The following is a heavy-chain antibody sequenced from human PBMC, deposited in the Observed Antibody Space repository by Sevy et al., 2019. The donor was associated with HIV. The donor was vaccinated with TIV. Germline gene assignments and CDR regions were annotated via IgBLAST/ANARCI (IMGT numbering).Heavy chain of an antibody. Sequence: GGSLRLSCAASGFSLNIYWMSWVRQAPGKGLEWVANIKQDGSVKYYVDFVKGRFTISRDNARNLLYLQMNSLRAEDTALYYCVRAIAADGSFWGQGTLVTVSS. J-gene: IGHJ4*02. D-gene: IGHD6-13*01. CDR1: GFSLNIYW. CDR2: IKQDGSVK. CDR3: VRAIAADGSF. V-gene: IGHV3-7*01.